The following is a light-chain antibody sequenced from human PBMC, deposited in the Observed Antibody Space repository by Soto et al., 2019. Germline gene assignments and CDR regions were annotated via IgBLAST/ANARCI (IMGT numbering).Light chain of an antibody. Sequence: QSVLTQPASVSGSPGQSITISCTGTRSDVGGYNYVSWYQHHPGKAPKLMIYDVSNRPSGVSNRFSGSKSGNTASLTISGLQAEDEADYYCSSYTTSNTRQIVFGTGTKVTVL. J-gene: IGLJ1*01. CDR1: RSDVGGYNY. CDR3: SSYTTSNTRQIV. CDR2: DVS. V-gene: IGLV2-14*03.